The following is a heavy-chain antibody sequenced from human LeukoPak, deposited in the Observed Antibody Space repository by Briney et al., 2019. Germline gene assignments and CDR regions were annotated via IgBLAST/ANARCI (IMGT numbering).Heavy chain of an antibody. V-gene: IGHV4-34*01. Sequence: NPSETLSLTCAVYGGSFSGYYWSWIRQPPGKGLEWIGEINHSGSTNYNPSLKSRVTISVDTSKNQFSLKLSSVTAADTAVYYCARGRSSYDSSGYYAYFDYWGQGTLVTVSS. J-gene: IGHJ4*02. CDR2: INHSGST. CDR1: GGSFSGYY. CDR3: ARGRSSYDSSGYYAYFDY. D-gene: IGHD3-22*01.